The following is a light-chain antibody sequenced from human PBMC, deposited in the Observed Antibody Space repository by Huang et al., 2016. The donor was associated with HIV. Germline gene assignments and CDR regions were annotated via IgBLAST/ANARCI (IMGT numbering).Light chain of an antibody. V-gene: IGKV2-28*01. CDR1: QSLLHSDGYTY. Sequence: DIVMTQSPLSLPVTLGGPASISCKSSQSLLHSDGYTYLDWYLQKPGQSPQLLVYLASNWAPGVPDRFSGSGSGTDFTLKISRVEAEDVGVYYCMQTSETPLTFGGGTKVDIK. J-gene: IGKJ4*01. CDR3: MQTSETPLT. CDR2: LAS.